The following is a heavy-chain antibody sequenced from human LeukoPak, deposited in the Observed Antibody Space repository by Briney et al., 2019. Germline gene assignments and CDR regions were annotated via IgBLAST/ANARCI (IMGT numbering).Heavy chain of an antibody. Sequence: SETLSLTCAVYGGSFSGYYWSWIRQPPGKGLEWIRSIYYSGSTYYNPSLKSRVTISVDTSKNQFSLKLSSVTAADTAVYYCARHTPYGSGSYYVGFDPWGQGTLVTVSS. V-gene: IGHV4-34*01. CDR2: IYYSGST. CDR1: GGSFSGYY. D-gene: IGHD3-10*01. CDR3: ARHTPYGSGSYYVGFDP. J-gene: IGHJ5*02.